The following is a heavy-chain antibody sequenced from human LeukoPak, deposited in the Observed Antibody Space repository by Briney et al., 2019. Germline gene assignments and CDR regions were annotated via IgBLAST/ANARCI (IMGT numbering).Heavy chain of an antibody. Sequence: SETLSLTCTVSGGSISDYYWTWIRQPAGKGLEWIGRVHPSGITNYNPSLKSRVTMSVDTSKNQFSLKLSSVTAADTAVYYCANYVSASGDYYGMDVWGQGTTVTVSS. CDR2: VHPSGIT. J-gene: IGHJ6*02. CDR1: GGSISDYY. CDR3: ANYVSASGDYYGMDV. V-gene: IGHV4-4*07. D-gene: IGHD3-10*01.